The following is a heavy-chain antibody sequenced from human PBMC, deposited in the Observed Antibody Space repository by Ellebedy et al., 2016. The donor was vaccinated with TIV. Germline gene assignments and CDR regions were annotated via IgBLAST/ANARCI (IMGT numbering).Heavy chain of an antibody. CDR2: IVGTGTTT. V-gene: IGHV3-48*02. Sequence: GESLKISCAASGFTFNFYSMNWVRQAAGKGLEWISYIVGTGTTTYYADSVKGRFTISRDDAKNSLYLHMNSLRDEDTADYYCARRGNYLGDAFDIWGQGAMVIVSS. CDR1: GFTFNFYS. D-gene: IGHD1-26*01. CDR3: ARRGNYLGDAFDI. J-gene: IGHJ3*02.